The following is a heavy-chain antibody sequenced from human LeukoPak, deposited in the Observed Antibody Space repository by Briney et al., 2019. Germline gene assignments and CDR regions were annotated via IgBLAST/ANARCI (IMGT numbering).Heavy chain of an antibody. V-gene: IGHV3-66*01. CDR3: ARDLKIAVAGTDAFDI. D-gene: IGHD6-19*01. CDR2: IYSGGST. CDR1: GFTVSSNY. Sequence: PGGSLRLSCAASGFTVSSNYMSWVRQAPGKGLEWVSVIYSGGSTYYADSVKGRFTISRDNSKNTLYLQMNSLRAEDTAVYYCARDLKIAVAGTDAFDIWGQGTMVTVSS. J-gene: IGHJ3*02.